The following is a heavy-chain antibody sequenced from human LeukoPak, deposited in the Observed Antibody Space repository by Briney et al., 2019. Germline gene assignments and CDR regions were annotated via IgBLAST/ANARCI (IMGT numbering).Heavy chain of an antibody. D-gene: IGHD1-26*01. CDR1: GYTFSKNF. CDR3: ARDWARYSGSYSYDEYYFDY. Sequence: ASVKVSCKASGYTFSKNFIHWVRQAPGQGLEWMGIINPSGGSTSYAQKFQGRVTMTRDTSTSTVYMELSSLRSEDTAVYYCARDWARYSGSYSYDEYYFDYWGQGTLVTVSS. V-gene: IGHV1-46*01. CDR2: INPSGGST. J-gene: IGHJ4*02.